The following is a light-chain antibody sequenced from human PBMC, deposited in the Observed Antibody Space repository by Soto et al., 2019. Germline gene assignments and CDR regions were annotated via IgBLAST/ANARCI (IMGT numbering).Light chain of an antibody. Sequence: DIQMTQSPSTLSASVGDRGTITCRSSQSISSWLAGYQQKPGKAPKVLIFDASSLESGVPSRFSGSGSGTEFTLTISSLQPDDFATYYCQQFNNYPPITFGQGTRLEI. CDR1: QSISSW. J-gene: IGKJ5*01. CDR2: DAS. V-gene: IGKV1-5*01. CDR3: QQFNNYPPIT.